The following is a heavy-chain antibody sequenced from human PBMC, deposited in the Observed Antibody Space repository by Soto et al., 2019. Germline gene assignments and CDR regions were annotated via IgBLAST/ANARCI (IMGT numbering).Heavy chain of an antibody. Sequence: EVQLLESGGGLVQPGGSLRLSCAASGFTFSSYAMSWVRQAPGKGLEWVSAISGSGGSTYYADSVKGRFTISRDTSKNTLYLQMNSLRAEDTAVYYCAKVPTYYYGSGSYSFAFDIWGQGTMVTVSS. J-gene: IGHJ3*02. CDR1: GFTFSSYA. CDR3: AKVPTYYYGSGSYSFAFDI. V-gene: IGHV3-23*01. D-gene: IGHD3-10*01. CDR2: ISGSGGST.